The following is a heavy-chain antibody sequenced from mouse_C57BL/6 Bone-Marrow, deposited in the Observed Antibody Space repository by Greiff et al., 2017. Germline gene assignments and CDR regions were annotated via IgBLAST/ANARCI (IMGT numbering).Heavy chain of an antibody. D-gene: IGHD2-12*01. CDR2: IHPNSGST. CDR1: GYTFTSYW. CDR3: ARSGDDGGGLDYFDY. J-gene: IGHJ2*01. Sequence: QVQLQQPGAELVKPGASVKLSCKASGYTFTSYWMHWVKQRPGQGLEWIGMIHPNSGSTNYNEKFKSKATLTVDKSSSTAYMQLSSLTSEDSAVYYCARSGDDGGGLDYFDYWGQGTTLTVSS. V-gene: IGHV1-64*01.